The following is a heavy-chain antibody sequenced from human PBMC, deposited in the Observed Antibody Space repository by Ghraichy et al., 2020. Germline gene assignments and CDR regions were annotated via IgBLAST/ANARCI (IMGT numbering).Heavy chain of an antibody. V-gene: IGHV4-39*01. CDR3: ASLMWSSSWYMGVRFDY. Sequence: SETLSLTCTVSGGSISSSSYYWGWIRQPPGKGLEWIGSIYYSGSTYYNPSLKSRVTISVDTSKNQFSLKLSSVTAADTAVYYCASLMWSSSWYMGVRFDYWGQGTLVTVSS. CDR1: GGSISSSSYY. CDR2: IYYSGST. J-gene: IGHJ4*02. D-gene: IGHD6-13*01.